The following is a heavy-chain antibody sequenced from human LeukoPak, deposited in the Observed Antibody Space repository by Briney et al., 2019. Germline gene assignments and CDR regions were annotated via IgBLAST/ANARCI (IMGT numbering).Heavy chain of an antibody. D-gene: IGHD3-22*01. CDR1: GDSISGYY. J-gene: IGHJ6*03. Sequence: TSETLSLTCTVSGDSISGYYWNWIRQPAGKGLEWIGRIYSSGSTSYNPSLKSRVTMSIDTSKNQFSLKLSSVTAADTAVYYCARLKYYDSTGYSPGYYMDVWGKGITVTVSS. CDR2: IYSSGST. V-gene: IGHV4-4*07. CDR3: ARLKYYDSTGYSPGYYMDV.